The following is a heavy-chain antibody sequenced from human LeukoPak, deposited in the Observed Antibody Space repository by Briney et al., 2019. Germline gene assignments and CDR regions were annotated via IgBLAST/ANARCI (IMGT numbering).Heavy chain of an antibody. Sequence: GASVKVSCKASVYTFTSYGISWVRQAPGQGLEWMGWSSAYNGNTNYAQKLQGRVTMTTDTSTSTAYMELRSLRSEDTAVYYCARERERGTYFIWGQGTLVTVSS. CDR2: SSAYNGNT. CDR3: ARERERGTYFI. CDR1: VYTFTSYG. J-gene: IGHJ4*02. D-gene: IGHD3-10*01. V-gene: IGHV1-18*01.